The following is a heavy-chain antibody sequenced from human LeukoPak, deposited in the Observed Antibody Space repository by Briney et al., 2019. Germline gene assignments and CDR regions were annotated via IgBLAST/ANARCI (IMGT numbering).Heavy chain of an antibody. CDR3: ARRGYDGNYFDY. D-gene: IGHD3-22*01. V-gene: IGHV4-59*08. CDR2: ILYSGSL. J-gene: IGHJ4*02. CDR1: GDSMTGFY. Sequence: SETLSLTCAVSGDSMTGFYWTWFRQTPGRGLEWIGYILYSGSLNYSPSFSSRITISIDTSRNQFSLRLSSVTAADMAMYYCARRGYDGNYFDYWGQGSLVTVSS.